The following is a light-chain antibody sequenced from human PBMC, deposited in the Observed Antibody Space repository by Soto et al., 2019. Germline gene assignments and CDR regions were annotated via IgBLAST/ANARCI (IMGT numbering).Light chain of an antibody. V-gene: IGLV2-11*01. Sequence: QSVLTQPRSVSGSPGQSVTISCTGTSSDVGGYNYVSWYQQHPGKAPKLMIYDVSKRPSGVPDRFSGSKSGNTASLTISGLLAEDEADYYCCSYAGSYTFEMVFGGGTKLTVL. CDR1: SSDVGGYNY. J-gene: IGLJ2*01. CDR2: DVS. CDR3: CSYAGSYTFEMV.